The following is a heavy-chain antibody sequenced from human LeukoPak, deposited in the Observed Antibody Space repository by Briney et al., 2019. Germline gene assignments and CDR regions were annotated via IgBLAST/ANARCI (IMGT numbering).Heavy chain of an antibody. CDR2: INSDGNNR. CDR3: AKVSYSSSWHGVTFDY. CDR1: GFTFSSYW. V-gene: IGHV3-74*01. D-gene: IGHD6-13*01. J-gene: IGHJ4*02. Sequence: GGSLRLSCAASGFTFSSYWMHWVRQAPGKGLLWVSLINSDGNNRGYADSVKGRFTVSRDNAKNTLYLQMNSLRAEDTAVYYCAKVSYSSSWHGVTFDYWGQGTLVTVSS.